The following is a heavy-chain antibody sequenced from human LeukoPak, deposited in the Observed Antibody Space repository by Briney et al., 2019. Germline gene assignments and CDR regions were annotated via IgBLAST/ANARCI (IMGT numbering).Heavy chain of an antibody. CDR3: ARDSQHSGSYSGAFDI. J-gene: IGHJ3*02. CDR1: SGSISSSNW. CDR2: IYHSGST. V-gene: IGHV4-4*02. Sequence: PSGTLSLTCAVSSGSISSSNWWSWVRQPPGKGLEWIGEIYHSGSTNYNPSLKSRVTISVDKSKNQFSLKLSSVTAADTAVYYCARDSQHSGSYSGAFDIWGQGTMVTVSS. D-gene: IGHD1-26*01.